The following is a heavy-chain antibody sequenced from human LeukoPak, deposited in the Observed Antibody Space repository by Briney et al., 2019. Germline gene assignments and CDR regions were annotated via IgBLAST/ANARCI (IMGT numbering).Heavy chain of an antibody. CDR1: GFTFSSYG. Sequence: GGSLRLSCAASGFTFSSYGTHWVRQAPGKGLEWVANIKQDGSEKYYVDSVKGRFTISRDNAKNSLYLQMNSLRAEDTAVYYCARETWFGHDAFDIWGQGTMVTVSS. CDR2: IKQDGSEK. V-gene: IGHV3-7*01. J-gene: IGHJ3*02. D-gene: IGHD3-10*01. CDR3: ARETWFGHDAFDI.